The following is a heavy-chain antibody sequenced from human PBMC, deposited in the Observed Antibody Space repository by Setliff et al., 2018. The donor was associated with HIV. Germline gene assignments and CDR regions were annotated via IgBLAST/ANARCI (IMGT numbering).Heavy chain of an antibody. J-gene: IGHJ4*02. CDR2: FYYGGNT. CDR3: ARLQWDLRDFDY. D-gene: IGHD1-26*01. V-gene: IGHV4-39*01. Sequence: PSETLSLTCIVSGGSIITSDDYWGWIRQPPGKGLEWIGSFYYGGNTYYNPSLKSRVTISADTSKNQFSLKLSSVTAADTALYYCARLQWDLRDFDYWGQGTLVTVSS. CDR1: GGSIITSDDY.